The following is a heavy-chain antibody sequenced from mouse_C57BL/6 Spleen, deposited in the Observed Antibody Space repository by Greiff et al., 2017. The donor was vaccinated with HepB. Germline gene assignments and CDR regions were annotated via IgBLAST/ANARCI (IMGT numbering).Heavy chain of an antibody. V-gene: IGHV1-20*01. CDR3: ARRYGSLYWYFDV. Sequence: EVQRVESGPELVKPGDSVKISCKASGYSFTGYFMNWVMQSHGKSLEWIGRINPYNGDTFYNQKFKGKATLTVDKSSSTAHMELRSLTSEDSAVYYCARRYGSLYWYFDVWGTGTTVTVSS. CDR1: GYSFTGYF. J-gene: IGHJ1*03. D-gene: IGHD1-1*01. CDR2: INPYNGDT.